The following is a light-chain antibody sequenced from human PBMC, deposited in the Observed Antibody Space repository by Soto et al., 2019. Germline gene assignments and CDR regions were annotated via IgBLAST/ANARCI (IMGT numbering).Light chain of an antibody. CDR1: QSINTW. J-gene: IGKJ1*01. Sequence: DIQMTQSPSTVSASVGDRITITCRASQSINTWLAWYRQRPGEAPQLLTYDASTLAMGVPARFSGSGSGTDFTLSISRLQADDFATFYCQQYQTYSRTFGQGTKVEVK. CDR3: QQYQTYSRT. V-gene: IGKV1-5*01. CDR2: DAS.